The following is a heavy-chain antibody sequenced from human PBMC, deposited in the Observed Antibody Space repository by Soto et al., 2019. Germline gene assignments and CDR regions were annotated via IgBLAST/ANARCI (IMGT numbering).Heavy chain of an antibody. V-gene: IGHV3-21*01. Sequence: EVQLVESGGGLVKPGGSLRLSCAASGFTFSSYSMNWVRQAPGKGLEWVSSISSSSSYIYYADSEKGRFTISRDNAKNSLYLKMNSLRAEDTAVYYCATCSSTSCYGPLDYWGQGTLVTVSS. J-gene: IGHJ4*02. D-gene: IGHD2-2*01. CDR3: ATCSSTSCYGPLDY. CDR2: ISSSSSYI. CDR1: GFTFSSYS.